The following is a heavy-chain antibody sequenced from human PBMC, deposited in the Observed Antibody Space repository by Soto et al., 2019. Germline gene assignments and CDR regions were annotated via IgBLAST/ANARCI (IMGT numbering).Heavy chain of an antibody. J-gene: IGHJ4*02. CDR1: GFTFSSYA. CDR3: AKVQLRKNLATVFDY. V-gene: IGHV3-23*01. D-gene: IGHD4-4*01. Sequence: GGSLRLSCAASGFTFSSYAMSWVRQTPGKGLEWVSAISGSGGSTYYADSVKGRFTISRDNSKNTLYLQMNSLRAEDTAVYYCAKVQLRKNLATVFDYWGQGTLVTVSS. CDR2: ISGSGGST.